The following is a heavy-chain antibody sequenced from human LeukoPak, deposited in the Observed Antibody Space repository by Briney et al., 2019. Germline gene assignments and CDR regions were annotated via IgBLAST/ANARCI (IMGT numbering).Heavy chain of an antibody. CDR1: GDSISEYY. Sequence: SETLSLTCTVSGDSISEYYWTWIRQAPGKGLEWIGYIYYTGSTNYNPSLKSRVTISVGTSKNQFSLRLSSVTAADTAVYYCARGGWNYYYYYMDVWGKGATVTVSS. D-gene: IGHD2-15*01. CDR3: ARGGWNYYYYYMDV. J-gene: IGHJ6*03. V-gene: IGHV4-59*01. CDR2: IYYTGST.